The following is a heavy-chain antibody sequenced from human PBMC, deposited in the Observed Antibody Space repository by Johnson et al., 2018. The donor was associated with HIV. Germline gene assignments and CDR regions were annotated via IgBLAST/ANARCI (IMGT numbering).Heavy chain of an antibody. V-gene: IGHV3-23*04. D-gene: IGHD1-1*01. CDR2: ISGSGGNT. CDR3: ARDRTSAQSAFDI. Sequence: EVQLVESGGGVVQPGRSLRLSCAASGFTFSNYAMHWVRQAPGKGLEWVSAISGSGGNTYYADSVKGRFTISRDNSKNTLYLQMNRLRAEDTAVYYCARDRTSAQSAFDIWGQGTMVTVSS. J-gene: IGHJ3*02. CDR1: GFTFSNYA.